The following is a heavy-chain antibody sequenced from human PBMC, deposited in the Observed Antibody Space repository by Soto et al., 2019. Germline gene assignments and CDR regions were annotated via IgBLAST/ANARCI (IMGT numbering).Heavy chain of an antibody. Sequence: EVQLVESGGGLVKPGGSLRLSCAASGFTFSSYSMNWVRQAPGKGLEWVSSISSSSSYIYYADSVKGRFTISRDNAKNSLYLQMNSLRAEDTAVYYCARVLGFGSSHGDYYYGMDVWGQGTTVTVSS. D-gene: IGHD6-13*01. CDR2: ISSSSSYI. J-gene: IGHJ6*02. CDR3: ARVLGFGSSHGDYYYGMDV. V-gene: IGHV3-21*01. CDR1: GFTFSSYS.